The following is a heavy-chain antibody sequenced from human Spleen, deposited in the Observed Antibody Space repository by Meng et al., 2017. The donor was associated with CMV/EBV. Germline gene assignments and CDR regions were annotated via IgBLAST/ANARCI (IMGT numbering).Heavy chain of an antibody. CDR1: GFTVSTNY. CDR3: ARITVTYYFDY. CDR2: IGSSISGL. J-gene: IGHJ4*02. V-gene: IGHV3-48*04. Sequence: GGSLRFSCVASGFTVSTNYMGWVRQAPGKGREWVSKIGSSISGLYYADSVKGRFTISRENAKNSLYLQMNSLRAEDTAVYYCARITVTYYFDYWGQGTLVTVSS. D-gene: IGHD4-11*01.